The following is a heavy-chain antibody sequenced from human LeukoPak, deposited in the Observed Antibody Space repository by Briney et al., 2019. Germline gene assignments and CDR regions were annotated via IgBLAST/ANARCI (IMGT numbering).Heavy chain of an antibody. D-gene: IGHD2-2*01. CDR1: GGSISSYY. CDR2: IYTSGST. Sequence: SETLSLTCTVSGGSISSYYWSWIRQPAGKGLEWIGRIYTSGSTNYNPSLKSRVTMSVDTSKNQFSLKLSSVTAADTAVYYCARDADDCSSTSCYRSGDAFDIWGQGTMVTVSS. J-gene: IGHJ3*02. V-gene: IGHV4-4*07. CDR3: ARDADDCSSTSCYRSGDAFDI.